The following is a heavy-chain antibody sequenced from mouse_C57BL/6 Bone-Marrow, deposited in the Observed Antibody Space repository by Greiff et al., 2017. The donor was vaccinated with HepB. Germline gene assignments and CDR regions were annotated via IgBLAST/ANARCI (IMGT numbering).Heavy chain of an antibody. Sequence: EVKLMESGGGLVKPGGSPKLSCAASGFTFSDYGMHWVRQAPEKGLEWVAYISSGSSTIYYADTVKGRFTISRDNAKNTLFLQMTSLRSEDTAMYYCARDYYGSSPYAMDYWGQGTSVTVSS. CDR3: ARDYYGSSPYAMDY. V-gene: IGHV5-17*01. CDR2: ISSGSSTI. CDR1: GFTFSDYG. D-gene: IGHD1-1*01. J-gene: IGHJ4*01.